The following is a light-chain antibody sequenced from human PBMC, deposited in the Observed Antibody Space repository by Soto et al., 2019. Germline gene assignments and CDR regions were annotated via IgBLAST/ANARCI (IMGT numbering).Light chain of an antibody. Sequence: QSVLTQPPSASGSPGQSVTISCTGTSSDVGGYNYVSWYQQHPGKAPKLMIYEVSKRPSGVPDRFSGSKSGNTASLTVFGLQAEDAADYNCSSYAGSNNVFGTGTKVTVL. CDR3: SSYAGSNNV. CDR1: SSDVGGYNY. V-gene: IGLV2-8*01. J-gene: IGLJ1*01. CDR2: EVS.